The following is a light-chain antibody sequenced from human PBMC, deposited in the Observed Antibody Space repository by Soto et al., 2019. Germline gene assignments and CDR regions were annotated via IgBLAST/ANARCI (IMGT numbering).Light chain of an antibody. CDR1: NSNIGADYG. V-gene: IGLV1-40*01. CDR2: GNN. Sequence: QSVLTQPPSVSGAPGQRVTISCTGTNSNIGADYGVQWYQQFPGTAPKLLIYGNNNRPSGVSDRFSGSKSATSASLAITGLQPGDEADYYCQSYDSNLFGLVFGAGTKLTVL. CDR3: QSYDSNLFGLV. J-gene: IGLJ3*02.